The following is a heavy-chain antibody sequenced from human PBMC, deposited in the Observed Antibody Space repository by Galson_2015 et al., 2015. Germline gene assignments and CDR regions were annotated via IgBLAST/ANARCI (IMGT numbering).Heavy chain of an antibody. J-gene: IGHJ4*02. CDR1: GFSLSTSGVG. D-gene: IGHD3-16*01. V-gene: IGHV2-5*02. CDR2: IYWDDDK. Sequence: ALVKPTQTLTLTCAFSGFSLSTSGVGVGWIRQPPGQALEWLALIYWDDDKRFNPSLKSRLTITKDTSKNQVVLTMTNVDPVDTATYYCAHRPLSGYYFDYWGQGTLVTVSS. CDR3: AHRPLSGYYFDY.